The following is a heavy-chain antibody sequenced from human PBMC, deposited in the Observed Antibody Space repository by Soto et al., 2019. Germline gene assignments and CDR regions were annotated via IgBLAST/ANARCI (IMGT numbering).Heavy chain of an antibody. CDR1: GGSISTPYW. V-gene: IGHV4-4*02. CDR3: ARGGGYQGTYFDY. CDR2: MYHFGTT. Sequence: QLQESGPGLLKPSGTLSLTCDVSGGSISTPYWWTWVRQSPGKGLEWIGQMYHFGTTNYNPSLKSRLTTSIDKSKNQFSLNLNSVNAADTAVYFCARGGGYQGTYFDYWGQGILVTVSS. D-gene: IGHD3-22*01. J-gene: IGHJ4*02.